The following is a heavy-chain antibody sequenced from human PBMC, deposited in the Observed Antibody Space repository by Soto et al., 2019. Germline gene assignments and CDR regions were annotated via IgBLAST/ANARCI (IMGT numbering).Heavy chain of an antibody. J-gene: IGHJ3*02. CDR2: INSDGSST. CDR3: ARVGSGRKNYDFWSHLGAFDI. V-gene: IGHV3-74*01. CDR1: GFTFSSYW. Sequence: GGSLRLSCAASGFTFSSYWMHWVRQAPGKGLVWVSRINSDGSSTSYADSVKGRFTISRDNAKNTLYLQMNSLRAEDTAVYYCARVGSGRKNYDFWSHLGAFDIWGQGTMVTVSS. D-gene: IGHD3-3*01.